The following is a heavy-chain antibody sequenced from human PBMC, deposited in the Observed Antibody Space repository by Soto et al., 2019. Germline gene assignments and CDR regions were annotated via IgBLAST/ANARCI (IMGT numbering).Heavy chain of an antibody. D-gene: IGHD6-13*01. CDR2: IDPSDSYT. Sequence: PGESLKISCKGSGYSFTSYWISWVRQMPGKGLEWMGRIDPSDSYTNYSPSFQGHVNISADKSISTAYLQWSSLKASDTAMYYCARRHSSSSAFDPWGQGTLVTVSS. V-gene: IGHV5-10-1*01. J-gene: IGHJ5*02. CDR1: GYSFTSYW. CDR3: ARRHSSSSAFDP.